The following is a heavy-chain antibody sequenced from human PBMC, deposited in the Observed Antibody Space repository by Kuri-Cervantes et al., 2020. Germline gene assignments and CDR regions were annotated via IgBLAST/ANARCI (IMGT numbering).Heavy chain of an antibody. Sequence: GGSLRLSCAASGFTFSHFSMHWVRQPPGRGLEWVASIYFDGSNSYHADSVKGRFTISRDNSKNTLYLQMNSLRAEDTAVYYCARDYYDSSGHSYWGQGTLVTVSS. CDR2: IYFDGSNS. J-gene: IGHJ4*02. V-gene: IGHV3-30*14. CDR3: ARDYYDSSGHSY. CDR1: GFTFSHFS. D-gene: IGHD3-22*01.